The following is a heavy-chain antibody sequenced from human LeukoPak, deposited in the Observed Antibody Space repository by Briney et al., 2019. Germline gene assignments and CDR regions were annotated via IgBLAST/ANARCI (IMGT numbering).Heavy chain of an antibody. J-gene: IGHJ4*02. CDR1: GYTFTSYG. Sequence: ASVKVSCKASGYTFTSYGISWVRQAPGQGLEWMGWISAYNGNTNYAQKLQGRVTMTTDTSTSTAYMELRSLRSDDTAVYYCATEPYCGGDCCGYYFDYWGQGTLVTVSS. CDR2: ISAYNGNT. V-gene: IGHV1-18*01. CDR3: ATEPYCGGDCCGYYFDY. D-gene: IGHD2-21*02.